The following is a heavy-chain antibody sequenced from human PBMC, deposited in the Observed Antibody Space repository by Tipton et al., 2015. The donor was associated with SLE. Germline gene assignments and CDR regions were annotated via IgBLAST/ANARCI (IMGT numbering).Heavy chain of an antibody. CDR2: IYYSGST. Sequence: TLSLTCAVSGYSISSGYYWGWIRQPPGKGLEWIGNIYYSGSTYYNPSLNSRLTLSIDTSTNQFSLKLSSVTAADTAVYYCARMSSGWSVGAFDIWGQGRMVTVSS. J-gene: IGHJ3*02. V-gene: IGHV4-38-2*01. D-gene: IGHD6-13*01. CDR1: GYSISSGYY. CDR3: ARMSSGWSVGAFDI.